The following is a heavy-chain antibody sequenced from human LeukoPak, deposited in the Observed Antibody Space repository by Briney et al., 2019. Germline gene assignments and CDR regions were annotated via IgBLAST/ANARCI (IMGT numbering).Heavy chain of an antibody. CDR3: AKGAYDYIEIAYFDY. CDR1: GFTFSSYA. V-gene: IGHV3-23*01. Sequence: PGGPLRLSCTDSGFTFSSYALAWVRQTPGKGLEWVAAVTSRGVGTHYADSVKGRFTISRDKSKNTLYLQMNSLRAEDTAVYYCAKGAYDYIEIAYFDYWGQGSLVTVSS. D-gene: IGHD5-12*01. J-gene: IGHJ4*02. CDR2: VTSRGVGT.